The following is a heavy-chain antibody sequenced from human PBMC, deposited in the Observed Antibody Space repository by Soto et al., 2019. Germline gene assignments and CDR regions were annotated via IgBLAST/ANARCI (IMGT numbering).Heavy chain of an antibody. D-gene: IGHD2-2*01. J-gene: IGHJ4*02. CDR1: DGYIGTSY. Sequence: SETQSLTYIVSDGYIGTSYWSWLRQPPGKGLEWIGYIYYSGDTNYSPSLKSRVTISVDTSRNEFSLHLRSVTAADTAIYYCARDVPFHYWGQGTLVTVFS. CDR2: IYYSGDT. V-gene: IGHV4-59*01. CDR3: ARDVPFHY.